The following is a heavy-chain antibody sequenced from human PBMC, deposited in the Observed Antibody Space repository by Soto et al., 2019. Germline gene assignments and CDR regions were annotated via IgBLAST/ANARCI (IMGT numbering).Heavy chain of an antibody. V-gene: IGHV3-23*01. Sequence: GGSLRLSCAASGFTFSSYAMSWVRQAPGKGLEWVSAISGSGGSTYYADSVKGRFTISRDNSKNTLYLQMNSLRAEDTAVYYCAKQVTAMVRLNYGMDVWGQGTTVTVSS. D-gene: IGHD5-18*01. CDR2: ISGSGGST. CDR1: GFTFSSYA. CDR3: AKQVTAMVRLNYGMDV. J-gene: IGHJ6*02.